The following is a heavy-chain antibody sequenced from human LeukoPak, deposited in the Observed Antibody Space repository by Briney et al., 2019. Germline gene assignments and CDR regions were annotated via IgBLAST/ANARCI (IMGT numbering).Heavy chain of an antibody. D-gene: IGHD2-15*01. CDR3: ARVPRCGSGGSCPFQTYYYYGMDV. V-gene: IGHV1-2*02. CDR2: INPNSGGT. Sequence: ASLKLSCTASGYTFTGYYMHWVRQAPGQGLEWMGWINPNSGGTNYAQKFQGRFTMTRDTSISTAYMELSRLRSDDTAVYYCARVPRCGSGGSCPFQTYYYYGMDVGGQGTTVTVSS. CDR1: GYTFTGYY. J-gene: IGHJ6*02.